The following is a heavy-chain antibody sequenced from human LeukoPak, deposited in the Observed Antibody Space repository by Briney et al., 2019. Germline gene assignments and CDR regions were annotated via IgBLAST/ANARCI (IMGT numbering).Heavy chain of an antibody. D-gene: IGHD3-22*01. CDR1: GFTFSSYA. CDR3: AKVWLASYYDSSGYQSSFDY. CDR2: ISGSGGST. J-gene: IGHJ4*02. Sequence: GGSLRLSCAASGFTFSSYAMSWVRQAPGKGLEWVSAISGSGGSTYYADSVKGRFTISRDNSKNTLYLQMNSLRAEDTAVYYCAKVWLASYYDSSGYQSSFDYWGQGTLVNVSS. V-gene: IGHV3-23*01.